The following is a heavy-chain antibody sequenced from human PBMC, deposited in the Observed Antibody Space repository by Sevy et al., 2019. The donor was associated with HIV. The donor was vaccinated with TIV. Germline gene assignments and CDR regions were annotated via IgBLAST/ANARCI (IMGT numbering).Heavy chain of an antibody. CDR3: ARDLPPSPTTVPHFDY. D-gene: IGHD4-17*01. Sequence: GGSLRLSCTASGFTFSSYEMNWVRQATGKGLEWVSYISNSGSTIHYSDSVKGRFTISRDNAKNSLYLQMNSLRAEDTAAYYCARDLPPSPTTVPHFDYWGRGTLVTVSS. CDR2: ISNSGSTI. CDR1: GFTFSSYE. J-gene: IGHJ4*02. V-gene: IGHV3-48*03.